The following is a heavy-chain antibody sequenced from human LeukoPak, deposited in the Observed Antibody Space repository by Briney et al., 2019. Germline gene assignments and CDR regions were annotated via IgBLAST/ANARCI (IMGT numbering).Heavy chain of an antibody. CDR2: ISGSGGST. V-gene: IGHV3-23*01. J-gene: IGHJ4*02. CDR1: GFTFSSYA. Sequence: PGGSLRLSCAASGFTFSSYAMSWVRQAPGKGLEWVSAISGSGGSTYYADSVKGRFTISRDNSKDTLYLQMNSLRAEDTAVYYCAKVSYYDYVWGSEIDYWGQGTLVTVSS. CDR3: AKVSYYDYVWGSEIDY. D-gene: IGHD3-16*01.